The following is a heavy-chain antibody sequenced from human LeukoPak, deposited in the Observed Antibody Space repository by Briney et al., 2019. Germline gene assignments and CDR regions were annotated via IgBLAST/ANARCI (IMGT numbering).Heavy chain of an antibody. J-gene: IGHJ4*02. CDR2: IYYSGST. V-gene: IGHV4-59*01. CDR3: ATSYSSGWYGFDY. CDR1: GGSFSGYY. D-gene: IGHD6-19*01. Sequence: SETLSLTCAVYGGSFSGYYWSWIRQPPGKGLEWIAYIYYSGSTNYNPSLKSRVTISVDTSKNQFSLKLSSVTAADTAVYYCATSYSSGWYGFDYWGQGTLVTVSS.